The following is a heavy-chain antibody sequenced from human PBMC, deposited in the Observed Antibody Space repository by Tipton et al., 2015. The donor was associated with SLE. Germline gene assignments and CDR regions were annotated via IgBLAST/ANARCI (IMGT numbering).Heavy chain of an antibody. CDR1: GGSFSGYY. D-gene: IGHD2-8*01. V-gene: IGHV4-34*01. CDR3: ARASGDIMVYASRWFDP. Sequence: TLSLTCAVYGGSFSGYYWSWIRQPPGKGLEWIGEINHSGSTNYNPSLKSRVTIPVDTSKNQFSLKLSSVTAADTAVYYCARASGDIMVYASRWFDPWGQGTLVTVSS. CDR2: INHSGST. J-gene: IGHJ5*02.